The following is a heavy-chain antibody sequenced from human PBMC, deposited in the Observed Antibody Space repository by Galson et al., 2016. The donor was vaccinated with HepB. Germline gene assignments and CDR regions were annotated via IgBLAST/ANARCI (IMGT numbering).Heavy chain of an antibody. CDR3: TRGSRCSGGRCYSPAFDY. J-gene: IGHJ4*02. Sequence: SVKVSCKASGYIFNTYGIGWVRQAPGQGLEWKGWISGTNGNTNYAPSLQGRVTMTRDTSTSTVYMELRSLRFDDTATYYCTRGSRCSGGRCYSPAFDYWGQGTLVTVSS. CDR2: ISGTNGNT. V-gene: IGHV1-18*01. D-gene: IGHD2-15*01. CDR1: GYIFNTYG.